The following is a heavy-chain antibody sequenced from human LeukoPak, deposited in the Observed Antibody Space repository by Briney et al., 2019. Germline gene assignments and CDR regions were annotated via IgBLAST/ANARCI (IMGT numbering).Heavy chain of an antibody. D-gene: IGHD3-9*01. CDR2: IYPGDSDT. Sequence: GESLKISCKGSGYRFSSYWIGLVRQMPGKGLGWVGIIYPGDSDTRYSPSFQGHVTISADKSISTAYLQWSSLKASDTAMYYCARSPFSNRYDHKDYWGQGTLVTVSA. V-gene: IGHV5-51*01. CDR3: ARSPFSNRYDHKDY. CDR1: GYRFSSYW. J-gene: IGHJ4*02.